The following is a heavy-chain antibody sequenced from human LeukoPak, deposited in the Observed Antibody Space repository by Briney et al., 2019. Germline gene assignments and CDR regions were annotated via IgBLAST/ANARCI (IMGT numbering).Heavy chain of an antibody. CDR1: GFTFSSYG. Sequence: PGGSLRLSCAASGFTFSSYGMHWVRQAPGKGPEWVAVIWYDGSNKYYADSVKGRFTISRDNSKNTLYLQMNSLRAEDTAVYYCARGRYGSGSYQDYWGQGTLVTVSS. CDR3: ARGRYGSGSYQDY. CDR2: IWYDGSNK. V-gene: IGHV3-33*01. J-gene: IGHJ4*02. D-gene: IGHD3-10*01.